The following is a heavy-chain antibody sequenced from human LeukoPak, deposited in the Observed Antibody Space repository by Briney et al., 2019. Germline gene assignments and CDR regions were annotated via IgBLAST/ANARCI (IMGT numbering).Heavy chain of an antibody. Sequence: SETLSLTCTVSGGSISSGDYYWSCVRQPPGEGLEWIGYVYYSGSTYYNPSLKSRVTISVDTSKNQCSLKLSSVTAADTAVYYCARELGPPGRTVAAPFDYWGQGTLVTVSS. J-gene: IGHJ4*02. CDR1: GGSISSGDYY. CDR2: VYYSGST. CDR3: ARELGPPGRTVAAPFDY. D-gene: IGHD6-19*01. V-gene: IGHV4-30-4*01.